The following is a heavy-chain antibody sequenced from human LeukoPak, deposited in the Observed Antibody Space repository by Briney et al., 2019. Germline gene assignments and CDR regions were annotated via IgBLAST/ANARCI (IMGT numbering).Heavy chain of an antibody. CDR1: GFTFSDYY. CDR3: ARDLVSRIVVVPAAILLGY. V-gene: IGHV3-11*01. Sequence: GGSLRLSCAASGFTFSDYYMSWIRQAPGKGLEWVSYISSSGSTIYYADSVKGRFTISRDNAKNSLYLRMNSLRAEDTAVYYCARDLVSRIVVVPAAILLGYWGQGTLVTVSS. D-gene: IGHD2-2*02. J-gene: IGHJ4*02. CDR2: ISSSGSTI.